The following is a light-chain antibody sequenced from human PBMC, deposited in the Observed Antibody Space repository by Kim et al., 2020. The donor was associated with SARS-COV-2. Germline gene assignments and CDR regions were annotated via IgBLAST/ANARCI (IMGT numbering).Light chain of an antibody. V-gene: IGKV1-17*01. CDR3: LQHSTYPIT. CDR1: QDIRND. Sequence: EAVGDRVTITCRASQDIRNDLGWYQQNPGRAPKRLIYGASSLQSGVPSRFSGSGSGTEVTLTISSVQPEDFATYFCLQHSTYPITFGQGTRLEIK. CDR2: GAS. J-gene: IGKJ5*01.